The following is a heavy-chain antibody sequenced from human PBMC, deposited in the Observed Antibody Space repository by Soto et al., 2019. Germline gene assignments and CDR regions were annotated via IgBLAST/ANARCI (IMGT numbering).Heavy chain of an antibody. CDR2: ISGSGGST. CDR3: ANLELGTALLLH. Sequence: EVQLLESGGGLVQPGGSLRLSCAASGFTFSSYAMSWVRQAPGKGLEWVSAISGSGGSTYYADSVKGRFTISRDNSKNTLYLQMNSLRAEDTAVYYFANLELGTALLLHWGRGTLVTGSS. V-gene: IGHV3-23*01. D-gene: IGHD7-27*01. CDR1: GFTFSSYA. J-gene: IGHJ4*02.